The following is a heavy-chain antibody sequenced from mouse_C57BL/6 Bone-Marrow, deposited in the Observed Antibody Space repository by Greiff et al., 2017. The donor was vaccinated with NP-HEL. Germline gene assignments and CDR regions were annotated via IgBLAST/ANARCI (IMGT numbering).Heavy chain of an antibody. J-gene: IGHJ2*01. CDR1: GYTFTSYW. CDR2: IHPNSGST. Sequence: VQLQQPGAELVKPGASVKLSCKASGYTFTSYWMHWVKQRPGQGLEWIGMIHPNSGSTNYNEKFKSKATLTVDKSSSTAYMQISSLTSEDSAVYYCANYVYFDYWGQGTTLTVSS. CDR3: ANYVYFDY. D-gene: IGHD2-4*01. V-gene: IGHV1-64*01.